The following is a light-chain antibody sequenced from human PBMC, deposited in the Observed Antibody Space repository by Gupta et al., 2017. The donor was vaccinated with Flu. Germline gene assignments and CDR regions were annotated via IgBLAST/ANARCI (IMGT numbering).Light chain of an antibody. CDR2: AAS. CDR1: QTISRY. J-gene: IGKJ2*01. CDR3: QQSDSNPMYS. V-gene: IGKV1-39*01. Sequence: SSLSASVGDKGTITCRASQTISRYLNWFQQKPGEDPKLLIYAASSWRSGVPPRFGGSGSGTDFTLTISSRQPEDYASYYCQQSDSNPMYSFGQGTKLEIK.